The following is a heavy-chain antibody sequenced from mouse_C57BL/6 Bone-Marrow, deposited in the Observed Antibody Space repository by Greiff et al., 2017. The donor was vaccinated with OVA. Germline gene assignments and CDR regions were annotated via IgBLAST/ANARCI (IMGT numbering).Heavy chain of an antibody. Sequence: QVQLQQPGAELVKPGASVKLSCKASGYTFTSYWMQWVKQRPGQGLEWIGEIDPSASYTNYNQKFKGKATLTVDTSSSTAYMQLSSLTSEDSAVYYCAREYYGSSWYFDVWGTGTTVTVSS. V-gene: IGHV1-50*01. CDR3: AREYYGSSWYFDV. J-gene: IGHJ1*03. CDR1: GYTFTSYW. D-gene: IGHD1-1*01. CDR2: IDPSASYT.